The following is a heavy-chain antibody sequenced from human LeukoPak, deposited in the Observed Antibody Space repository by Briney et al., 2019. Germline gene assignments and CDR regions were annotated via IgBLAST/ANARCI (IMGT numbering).Heavy chain of an antibody. D-gene: IGHD2-8*02. CDR1: GGSISIYY. V-gene: IGHV4-59*01. J-gene: IGHJ3*02. CDR3: ARPGLSDAFDI. CDR2: IYYSGST. Sequence: SETLSLTCTVSGGSISIYYWNWIRQPPGKGLEWIGYIYYSGSTNYNPSLKSRVTISLDTSKNQFSLKLSSVTAADTAVYYCARPGLSDAFDIWGQGTMVTVSS.